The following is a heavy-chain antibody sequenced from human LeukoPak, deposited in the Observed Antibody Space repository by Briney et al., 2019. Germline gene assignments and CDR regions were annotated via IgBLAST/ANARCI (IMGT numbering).Heavy chain of an antibody. D-gene: IGHD3-10*01. CDR3: AKDVAVRGTNWFDP. Sequence: GGSLRLSCAASGFTFSSYAIHWVRQAPGKGLEWVAVISYDGSNKYYADSVKGRFTISRDNSKNTLYLQMNSLRAEDTAVYYCAKDVAVRGTNWFDPWGQGTLVTVSS. CDR2: ISYDGSNK. CDR1: GFTFSSYA. J-gene: IGHJ5*02. V-gene: IGHV3-30-3*01.